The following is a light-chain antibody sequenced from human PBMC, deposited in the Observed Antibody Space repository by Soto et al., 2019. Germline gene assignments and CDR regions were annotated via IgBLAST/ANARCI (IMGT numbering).Light chain of an antibody. Sequence: EIVLTQSPATLSLSPGEGATLSCRASQSVSSYLAWFQQKPGQAPRLLFYDASNRATGIPARFSGSGSGTDFTLTISSLEPEDFAVYYCQQRSNWPVTFGQGTKVEIK. CDR1: QSVSSY. CDR3: QQRSNWPVT. CDR2: DAS. J-gene: IGKJ1*01. V-gene: IGKV3-11*01.